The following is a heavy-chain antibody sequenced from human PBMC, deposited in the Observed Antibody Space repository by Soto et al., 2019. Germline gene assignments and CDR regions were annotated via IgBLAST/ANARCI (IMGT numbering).Heavy chain of an antibody. CDR2: ISGDGSST. J-gene: IGHJ4*02. CDR1: GFTVSNYW. V-gene: IGHV3-74*01. D-gene: IGHD6-19*01. Sequence: EVQLVESGGGLVQPGGSLGLSCTASGFTVSNYWMYWVRQAPGKGLVWVSRISGDGSSTYYADSVEGRFTISRDNAKNTLYLQMNSLRVEDTAVYYCARGSNGWSGIDYWGQGILVTVS. CDR3: ARGSNGWSGIDY.